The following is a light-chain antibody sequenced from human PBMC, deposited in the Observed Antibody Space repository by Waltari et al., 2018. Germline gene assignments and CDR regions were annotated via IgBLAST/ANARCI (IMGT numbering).Light chain of an antibody. CDR1: SSDVGGYHY. V-gene: IGLV2-14*03. Sequence: QSALTQPASVSGSPGQSLTISCTGTSSDVGGYHYLSWFQQHPGKAPKLIIYELRNRHLGVSERFSGSKSANTASLTISGLQSEDEAYYYCSSYSGSSTLILFGGGTKVTVL. CDR3: SSYSGSSTLIL. J-gene: IGLJ2*01. CDR2: ELR.